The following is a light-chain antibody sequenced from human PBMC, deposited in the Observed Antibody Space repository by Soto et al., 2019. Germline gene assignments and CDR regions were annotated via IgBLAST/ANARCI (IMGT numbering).Light chain of an antibody. CDR2: AAS. V-gene: IGKV1-39*01. CDR1: QSISSY. J-gene: IGKJ1*01. Sequence: DIEMTQSPSSLSASVRYRVTITCRASQSISSYLNWYQQKPGKAPELLIYAASSLQSGVPSRFSGSRSGTEFTLTISSLQPDDIATYYCQQYDTYWTFGQGTKVDIK. CDR3: QQYDTYWT.